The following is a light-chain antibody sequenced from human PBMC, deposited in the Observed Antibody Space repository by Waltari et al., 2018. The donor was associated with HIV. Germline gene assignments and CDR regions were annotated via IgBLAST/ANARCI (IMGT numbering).Light chain of an antibody. CDR1: NSNIGSNT. CDR2: SNN. J-gene: IGLJ2*01. Sequence: QSVLTQPPSASGTPGQRVTIPCSGRNSNIGSNTVNWYQQLPGTAPKLLIYSNNQRPSGVPDRFAGSKSGTSASLAISGLQSEDEADYYCAAWDDSLNGLLFGGGTKLTVL. V-gene: IGLV1-44*01. CDR3: AAWDDSLNGLL.